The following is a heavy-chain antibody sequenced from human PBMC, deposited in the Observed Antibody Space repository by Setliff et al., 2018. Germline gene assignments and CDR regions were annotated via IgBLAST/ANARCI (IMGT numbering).Heavy chain of an antibody. CDR1: GGPISSGSHY. Sequence: SETLSLTCTVSGGPISSGSHYWSWIRQPAGKGLEWIGRIYASGSTNYNPSLKSRVTISVDMSKNQFSLKLSSVTAADTAVYYCARESYYYYMDVWGKGTTVTVSS. CDR2: IYASGST. V-gene: IGHV4-61*02. J-gene: IGHJ6*03. CDR3: ARESYYYYMDV.